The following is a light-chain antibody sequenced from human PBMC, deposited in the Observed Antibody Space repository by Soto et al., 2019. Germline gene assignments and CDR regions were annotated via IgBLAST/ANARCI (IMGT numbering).Light chain of an antibody. V-gene: IGKV3-20*01. J-gene: IGKJ1*01. CDR3: QQYGNSSWT. Sequence: ELVLPQSPGTLSLSPGERVTLSCRASQSVSGSFLAWYQQKPGQAPRLLIHGASSRATGIPDRFSGSGSGTDFTLTISRLEPEDFAVYYCQQYGNSSWTFGQGTKVEIK. CDR1: QSVSGSF. CDR2: GAS.